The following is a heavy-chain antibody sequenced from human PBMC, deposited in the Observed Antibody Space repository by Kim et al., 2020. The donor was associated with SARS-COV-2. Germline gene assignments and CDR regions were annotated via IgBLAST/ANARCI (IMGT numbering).Heavy chain of an antibody. CDR2: IYYSGST. D-gene: IGHD1-26*01. V-gene: IGHV4-39*07. CDR3: ARDRSVLRSGSYYFDY. Sequence: SETLSLTCTVSGGSISSSSYYWGWIRQPPGKGLEWIGSIYYSGSTYYNPSLKSRVTISVDTSKNQFSLKLSSVTAADTAVDYCARDRSVLRSGSYYFDYWGQGTLVTVSS. CDR1: GGSISSSSYY. J-gene: IGHJ4*02.